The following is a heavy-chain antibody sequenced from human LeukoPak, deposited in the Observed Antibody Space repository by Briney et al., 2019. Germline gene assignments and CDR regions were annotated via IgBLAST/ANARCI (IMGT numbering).Heavy chain of an antibody. CDR1: GYTFTSYY. D-gene: IGHD3-16*01. CDR2: IKPTGGGT. V-gene: IGHV1-46*01. CDR3: ARGAAGEEASNFGMDV. Sequence: GASVKVSCKASGYTFTSYYMHWVRQAPGQGLEWMGLIKPTGGGTIYAEKFQGRVTVTTDTSTSTAYMELRSLRSDDTAVYYCARGAAGEEASNFGMDVWGQGTTVIVSS. J-gene: IGHJ6*02.